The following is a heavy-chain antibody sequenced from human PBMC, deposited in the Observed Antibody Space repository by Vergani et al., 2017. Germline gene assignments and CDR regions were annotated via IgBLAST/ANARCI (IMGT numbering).Heavy chain of an antibody. CDR2: IKQDGSEK. Sequence: EVQLVESGGGLVQPGGSLRLSCAASGFTFSSYWMSWVRQAPGKGVEWVANIKQDGSEKYYVDSVKGRFTISRDNAKNSLYLQMNSLRAEDTAVYYCARTPTAVDSSSWTLDYWGQGTLVTVSS. D-gene: IGHD6-13*01. J-gene: IGHJ4*02. CDR1: GFTFSSYW. V-gene: IGHV3-7*03. CDR3: ARTPTAVDSSSWTLDY.